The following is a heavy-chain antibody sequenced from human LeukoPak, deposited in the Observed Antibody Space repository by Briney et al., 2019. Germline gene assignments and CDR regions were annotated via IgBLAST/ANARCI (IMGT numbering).Heavy chain of an antibody. J-gene: IGHJ4*02. D-gene: IGHD2-15*01. CDR3: ARYCSGGTCYVGLI. V-gene: IGHV3-33*01. Sequence: PGGSLRLSCAASGFAFSTYGTHRVRQAPGKGLEWVAVIRSDGSSEYYADSVKGRFIISRDNSKNTLYLQMNSLRAEDTAVYYCARYCSGGTCYVGLIWGQGTLVTVSS. CDR1: GFAFSTYG. CDR2: IRSDGSSE.